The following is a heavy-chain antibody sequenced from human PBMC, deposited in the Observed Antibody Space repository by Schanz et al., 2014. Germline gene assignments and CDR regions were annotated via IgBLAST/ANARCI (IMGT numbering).Heavy chain of an antibody. V-gene: IGHV4-39*01. CDR1: GTSITSSTYY. CDR3: ARPSSVVGITGWFDT. D-gene: IGHD3-22*01. J-gene: IGHJ5*02. Sequence: QLQLRESGPGLVKPSETLSLICSVSGTSITSSTYYWGWIRQPPGKGPEWIGSISYSGNTYYTPSLKRRFTFSLDPPKTHSPRNLPFVPAADTAVYYCARPSSVVGITGWFDTWGQGTLVTVSS. CDR2: ISYSGNT.